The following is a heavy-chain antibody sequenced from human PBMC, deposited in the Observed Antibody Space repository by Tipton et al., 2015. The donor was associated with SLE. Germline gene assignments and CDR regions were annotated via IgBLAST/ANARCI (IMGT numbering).Heavy chain of an antibody. CDR3: AREERGIQLWSFDY. D-gene: IGHD5-18*01. Sequence: TLSLTCTVSGGSISSYYWGWIRQPPGKGLEWIGSIYYSGSTYYNPSLKSRVTISVDTSKNQFSLKLSSVTAADTAVYYCAREERGIQLWSFDYWGQGTLVTVSS. J-gene: IGHJ4*02. CDR2: IYYSGST. V-gene: IGHV4-39*07. CDR1: GGSISSYY.